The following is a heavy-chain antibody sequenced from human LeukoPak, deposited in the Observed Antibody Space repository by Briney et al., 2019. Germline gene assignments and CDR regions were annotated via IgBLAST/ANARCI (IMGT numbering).Heavy chain of an antibody. V-gene: IGHV1-2*02. CDR3: ATHRLGYCSGGSCYSGGNWFDP. CDR2: INPNSGGT. Sequence: ASVKVSCKASGYTFTGYYMHWVRQAPGQGLEWMGWINPNSGGTNYAQKFQGRVTMTRDTSISTAYMELSSLRSEDTAVYYCATHRLGYCSGGSCYSGGNWFDPWGQGTLVTVSS. D-gene: IGHD2-15*01. J-gene: IGHJ5*02. CDR1: GYTFTGYY.